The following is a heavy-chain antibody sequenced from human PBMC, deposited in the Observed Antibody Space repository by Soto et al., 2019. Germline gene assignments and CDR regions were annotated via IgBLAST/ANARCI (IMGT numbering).Heavy chain of an antibody. D-gene: IGHD2-15*01. J-gene: IGHJ3*02. V-gene: IGHV1-18*01. CDR2: ISPYNGKT. CDR3: ARDIYGGNCCDAFDI. Sequence: QAQLAQSGAEVKKPGASVNISCKASGYTFTNYGFIWVRQAPGHGLEWVGWISPYNGKTAYAQKFQGRVTMTRDKPTSTAYMERRSLRSDDTAVYYCARDIYGGNCCDAFDIWGQGPMVTVSS. CDR1: GYTFTNYG.